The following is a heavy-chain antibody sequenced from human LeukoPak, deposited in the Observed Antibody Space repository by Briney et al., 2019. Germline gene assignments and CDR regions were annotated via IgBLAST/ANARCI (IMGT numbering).Heavy chain of an antibody. D-gene: IGHD3-22*01. CDR1: GFTFSSYA. J-gene: IGHJ4*02. V-gene: IGHV3-23*01. CDR3: AKHTYYDSSGYYFHY. Sequence: PGGSLRLSCAASGFTFSSYAMSWVRQAPGKGLEWVSAISGSGGSTYYADSVKGRFTISRDNPKNTLYLQMNSLRAEDTAVYYCAKHTYYDSSGYYFHYWGQGTLVTVSS. CDR2: ISGSGGST.